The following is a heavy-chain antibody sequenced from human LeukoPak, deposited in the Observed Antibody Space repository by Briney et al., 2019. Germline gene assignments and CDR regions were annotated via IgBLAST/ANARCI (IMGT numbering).Heavy chain of an antibody. V-gene: IGHV4-30-4*01. CDR1: GDSVSSNPNY. D-gene: IGHD4-23*01. J-gene: IGHJ5*02. CDR3: AREGAGNSPLDP. CDR2: ISYSGST. Sequence: SCTVSGDSVSSNPNYWTWIRQPPGKGLEWIGYISYSGSTYYNPSLESRLTISVDTSKNQFSLKLTSVTAADTGIYYCAREGAGNSPLDPWGQGTLVTVSS.